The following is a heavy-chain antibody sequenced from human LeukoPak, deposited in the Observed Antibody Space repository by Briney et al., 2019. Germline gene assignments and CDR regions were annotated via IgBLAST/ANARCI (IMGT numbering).Heavy chain of an antibody. V-gene: IGHV3-7*01. CDR3: SYGIYSSSY. CDR2: IKQDVSET. Sequence: GGSLRLSCAAPGFTFSTYWTSWVRQAPGKGRGWVANIKQDVSETYYVDSLRGRFTISRDNAKNSLYLQMNSLRAEDTGVYYCSYGIYSSSYWGQGTLVTVSS. J-gene: IGHJ4*02. CDR1: GFTFSTYW. D-gene: IGHD6-6*01.